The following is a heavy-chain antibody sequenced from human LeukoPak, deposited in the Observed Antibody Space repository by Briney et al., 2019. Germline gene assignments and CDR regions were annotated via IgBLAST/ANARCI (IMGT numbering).Heavy chain of an antibody. CDR3: ARGRYDIGRSSWFDP. CDR2: ISYDGSNK. CDR1: GFTFSSYS. J-gene: IGHJ5*02. D-gene: IGHD2-2*01. Sequence: GGSLRLSCAASGFTFSSYSMNWVRQAPGKGLEWVVVISYDGSNKYYADSVKGRFTISRDNSKNTLYLQMNSLRAEDTAVHCCARGRYDIGRSSWFDPWGQGTLVTVSS. V-gene: IGHV3-30*03.